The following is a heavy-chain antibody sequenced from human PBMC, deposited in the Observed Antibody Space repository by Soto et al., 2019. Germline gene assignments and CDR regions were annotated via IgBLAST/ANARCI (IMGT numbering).Heavy chain of an antibody. D-gene: IGHD3-16*01. Sequence: ASVKVSCKASGYTFTRYAIHWVRQAPGQGLEWLGWINAGTGIATYSKRFQGRVTITSDTSATTSYMELSSLTSEDTAVYFCARDIGFDYVNWGQGIQVTVSS. CDR1: GYTFTRYA. J-gene: IGHJ4*02. CDR3: ARDIGFDYVN. V-gene: IGHV1-3*01. CDR2: INAGTGIA.